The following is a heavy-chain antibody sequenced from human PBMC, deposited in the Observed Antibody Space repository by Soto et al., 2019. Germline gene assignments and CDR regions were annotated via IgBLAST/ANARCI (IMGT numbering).Heavy chain of an antibody. CDR3: AKDGRGSGSHYNSFGY. D-gene: IGHD3-10*01. Sequence: EVQLVESGGGLIQPGGSLKLSCAASGFTVGNNYMSWVRQPPGKGLEWVSLIYSTGTTKYADSVKGRFTASRDNATNTLYLQMNSLRAEDTAVYYCAKDGRGSGSHYNSFGYWGQGTLVTVSS. J-gene: IGHJ4*02. CDR1: GFTVGNNY. CDR2: IYSTGTT. V-gene: IGHV3-53*01.